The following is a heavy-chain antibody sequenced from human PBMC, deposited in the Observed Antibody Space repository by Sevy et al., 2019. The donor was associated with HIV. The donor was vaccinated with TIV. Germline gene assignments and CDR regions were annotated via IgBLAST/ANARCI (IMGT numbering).Heavy chain of an antibody. V-gene: IGHV3-30*02. CDR2: IRYDGSNK. D-gene: IGHD2-2*01. CDR3: AKDLAIVVVPAVARRGDMDV. Sequence: GGSLRLSCAASGFTFSSYGMHWVRQAPGKGLEWVAFIRYDGSNKYYADSVKGRFTISRDNSKNTLYLQMNSLRAEDTAVYYCAKDLAIVVVPAVARRGDMDVWGQGPRSPSP. CDR1: GFTFSSYG. J-gene: IGHJ6*02.